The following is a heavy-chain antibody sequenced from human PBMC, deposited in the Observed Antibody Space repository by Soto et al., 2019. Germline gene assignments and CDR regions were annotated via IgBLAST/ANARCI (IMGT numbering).Heavy chain of an antibody. CDR2: IDTGGNT. J-gene: IGHJ3*02. CDR1: GFTLSSYD. CDR3: AREMTTVTYDGFDI. D-gene: IGHD4-17*01. Sequence: GGSLRLSCAASGFTLSSYDTHWVRQVTGKGLEWVSAIDTGGNTYYPGSVKGRFTISRENAKNSLYLQMNSLRAEDTAVYYCAREMTTVTYDGFDIWGQGTMVTVSS. V-gene: IGHV3-13*01.